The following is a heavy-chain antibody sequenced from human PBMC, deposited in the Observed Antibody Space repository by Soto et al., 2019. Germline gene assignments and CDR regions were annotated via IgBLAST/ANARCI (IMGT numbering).Heavy chain of an antibody. J-gene: IGHJ6*04. Sequence: QVQLQESGPGLVKPSETLSLSCTVSGGSISSYYWSWFRQSPGKRMEWIGYVHHSWGSSYNPSLQNRVPISLYASKSQYSLKVTSVTAPDTAVYYCARQGFGPLHGLVAVGREENTVTVSS. D-gene: IGHD3-10*01. CDR2: VHHSWGS. V-gene: IGHV4-59*08. CDR1: GGSISSYY. CDR3: ARQGFGPLHGLVAV.